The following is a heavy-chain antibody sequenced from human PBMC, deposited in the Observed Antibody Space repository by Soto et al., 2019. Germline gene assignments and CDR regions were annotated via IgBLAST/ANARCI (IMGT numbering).Heavy chain of an antibody. D-gene: IGHD2-2*01. CDR1: GFTFDEYG. CDR3: AKSTGCTDNGRPV. V-gene: IGHV3-9*01. Sequence: EVQLVESGGGLVQPGRSLRLSCGASGFTFDEYGMHWVRQAPGKCMEWVSGISWNSGTIGYADSVKRRFTIYRDNAKNSLYLQMSSLTAEDTALYYFAKSTGCTDNGRPVWVQGTTHIVSS. CDR2: ISWNSGTI. J-gene: IGHJ6*02.